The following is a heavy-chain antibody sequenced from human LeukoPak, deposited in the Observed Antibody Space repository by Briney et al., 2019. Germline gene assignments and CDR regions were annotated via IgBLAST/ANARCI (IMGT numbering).Heavy chain of an antibody. CDR2: ISSSSSYI. V-gene: IGHV3-21*01. CDR1: GFTFSSYS. Sequence: GGSLRLSCAASGFTFSSYSMNWVRQAPGKGLEWVSSISSSSSYIYYADSVKGRFTISRDNAKNSLYLQMNRLRAEDTAVYYCARGGYSGYDAAQPLYYFDYWGQGTLVTVSS. D-gene: IGHD5-12*01. J-gene: IGHJ4*02. CDR3: ARGGYSGYDAAQPLYYFDY.